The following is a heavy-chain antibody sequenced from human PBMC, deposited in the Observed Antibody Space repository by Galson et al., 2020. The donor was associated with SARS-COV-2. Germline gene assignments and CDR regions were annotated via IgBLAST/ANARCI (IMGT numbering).Heavy chain of an antibody. CDR3: ARVHYDSSGYYFDY. J-gene: IGHJ4*02. CDR2: IDWDDAK. V-gene: IGHV2-70*11. CDR1: GFSLSTSGMC. D-gene: IGHD3-22*01. Sequence: SGPTLVKPTQTLTLTCTFSGFSLSTSGMCVSWIRQPPGKALEWLARIDWDDAKYYSTSLKTRLTISKDTSKNQVVLTMTNMDPVDTATYYCARVHYDSSGYYFDYWGQGTLVTVSS.